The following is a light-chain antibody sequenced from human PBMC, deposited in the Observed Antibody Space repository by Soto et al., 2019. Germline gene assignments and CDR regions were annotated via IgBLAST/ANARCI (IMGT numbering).Light chain of an antibody. J-gene: IGLJ1*01. CDR3: ASITRSSTSV. CDR2: DVT. Sequence: QSALSQPASVSGSPGQSITISCTGTSSDVGGYEYVSWYQHQPDKAPKLIIYDVTNRPSGVSTRFSGSKSGNTASLTISGIQTEDEADSHCASITRSSTSVFGTGTKVTAL. CDR1: SSDVGGYEY. V-gene: IGLV2-14*01.